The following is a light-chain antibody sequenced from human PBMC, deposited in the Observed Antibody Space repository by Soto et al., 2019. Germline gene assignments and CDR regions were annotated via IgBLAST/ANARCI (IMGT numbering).Light chain of an antibody. Sequence: EIVLTQSPGTLSLSPGERATLSCRASQSVSNNYLAWYQQKLGQAPRLLIYGASSRATGIPDRFSGSGSGTDFTLTISRLDPEDFAVYYCHQYDNSPWTFGQGTKVDIK. J-gene: IGKJ1*01. CDR3: HQYDNSPWT. V-gene: IGKV3-20*01. CDR1: QSVSNNY. CDR2: GAS.